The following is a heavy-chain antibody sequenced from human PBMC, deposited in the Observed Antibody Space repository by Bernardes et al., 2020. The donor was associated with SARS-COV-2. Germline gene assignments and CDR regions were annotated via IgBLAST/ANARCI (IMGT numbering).Heavy chain of an antibody. Sequence: GGSLRLSCAASGFTFSSYSMNWVRQAPGKGLEWVSSISSSSSYIYYADSVKGRFTISRDNAKNSLYLQMNSLRAEDTAVYYCARADIPDAFDIWGQGTMVTVSS. CDR2: ISSSSSYI. CDR3: ARADIPDAFDI. J-gene: IGHJ3*02. V-gene: IGHV3-21*01. D-gene: IGHD2-15*01. CDR1: GFTFSSYS.